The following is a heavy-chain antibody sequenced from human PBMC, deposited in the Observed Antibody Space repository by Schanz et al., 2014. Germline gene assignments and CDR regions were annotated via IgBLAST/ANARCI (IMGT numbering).Heavy chain of an antibody. Sequence: QVQLVESGGCLVKPGGSLRLSCAASGFIFNDYYMNWIRQAPGKGLEWLSYISRDGTTSYYADSVKGRFTISRDNAKNSLYLEMTSLRGEDTAVYYCARDKGGYYPFDYWGQGTLVIVSS. CDR3: ARDKGGYYPFDY. V-gene: IGHV3-11*04. J-gene: IGHJ4*02. D-gene: IGHD3-3*01. CDR2: ISRDGTTS. CDR1: GFIFNDYY.